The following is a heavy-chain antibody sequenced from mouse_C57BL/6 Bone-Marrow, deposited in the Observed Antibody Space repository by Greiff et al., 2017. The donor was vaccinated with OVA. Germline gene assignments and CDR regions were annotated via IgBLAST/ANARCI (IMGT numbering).Heavy chain of an antibody. CDR3: ARQGRANWVFDY. D-gene: IGHD4-1*01. J-gene: IGHJ2*01. V-gene: IGHV5-12*01. CDR1: GFTFSDYY. Sequence: EVKLVESGGGLVQPGGSLKLSCAASGFTFSDYYMYWVRQTPEKRLEWVAYISNGGGSTYYPDTVKGRFTISRDNAKNTLYLQMSRLKSEDTAMYYCARQGRANWVFDYWGQGTTLTVSS. CDR2: ISNGGGST.